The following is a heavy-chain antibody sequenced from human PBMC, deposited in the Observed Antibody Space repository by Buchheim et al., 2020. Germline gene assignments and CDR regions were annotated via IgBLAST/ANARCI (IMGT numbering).Heavy chain of an antibody. CDR2: IYTSGSP. CDR1: GGSISSGSYY. V-gene: IGHV4-61*02. J-gene: IGHJ6*02. D-gene: IGHD3-10*01. Sequence: QVQLQESGPGLVKPSQTLSLTCTVSGGSISSGSYYWSWIRQPAGKGLEWIGRIYTSGSPNYNPSLKSRVTISVDQSKNQFSLKLSSVTAADTAVYYCARDSTYYYGSGSYRGLGYYYYYGMDVWGQGTT. CDR3: ARDSTYYYGSGSYRGLGYYYYYGMDV.